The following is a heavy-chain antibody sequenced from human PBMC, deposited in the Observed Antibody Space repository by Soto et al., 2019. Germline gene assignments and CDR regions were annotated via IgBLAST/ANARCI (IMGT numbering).Heavy chain of an antibody. D-gene: IGHD2-15*01. J-gene: IGHJ4*02. CDR1: GGSFSGYY. CDR2: INHSGST. V-gene: IGHV4-34*01. CDR3: ASPGIGYCSGGSCPGHFDY. Sequence: SETLSLTCAVYGGSFSGYYWSWIRQPPGKGLEWIGEINHSGSTNYNPSLKSRVTISVDTSKNQFSLKLGSVTAADTAVYYCASPGIGYCSGGSCPGHFDYWGQGTLVTVSS.